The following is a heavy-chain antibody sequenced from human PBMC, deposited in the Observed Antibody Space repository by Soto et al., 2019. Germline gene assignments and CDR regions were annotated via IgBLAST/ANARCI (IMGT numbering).Heavy chain of an antibody. V-gene: IGHV1-2*02. Sequence: ASVKVSCKASGYTFTGYYMHWVRQAPGQGPEWMGWVNPNSGGTNYAQKLQGRVTMTRDTSISTAYMELSRLRSDDTAVYYCARDREYSRSYIDYCGQGPLVTVSS. J-gene: IGHJ4*02. CDR1: GYTFTGYY. CDR3: ARDREYSRSYIDY. D-gene: IGHD6-6*01. CDR2: VNPNSGGT.